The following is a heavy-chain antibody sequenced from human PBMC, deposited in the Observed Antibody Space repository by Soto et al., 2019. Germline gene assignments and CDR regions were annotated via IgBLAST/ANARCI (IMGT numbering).Heavy chain of an antibody. D-gene: IGHD4-17*01. CDR3: ARGGADGEGYFQH. J-gene: IGHJ1*01. Sequence: QVQLVESGGGVVQPGRSLRLSCAASGFTFSSYAMHWVRQAPGKGLEWVAVISYDGSNKYYADSVKGRFTISRDNSKNTLYLQMNSLRAEDTAVYYCARGGADGEGYFQHWGQGTLVTFSS. V-gene: IGHV3-30-3*01. CDR2: ISYDGSNK. CDR1: GFTFSSYA.